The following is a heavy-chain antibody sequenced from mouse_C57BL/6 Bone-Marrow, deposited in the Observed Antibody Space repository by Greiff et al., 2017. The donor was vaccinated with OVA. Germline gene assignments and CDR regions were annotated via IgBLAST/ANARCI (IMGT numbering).Heavy chain of an antibody. D-gene: IGHD1-1*01. Sequence: VQLQQSGAELARPGASVKLSCKASGYTFTSYGISWVKQRTGQGLEWIGEIYPRGGNTYYNEKFKGKATLTADKSSSTAYMELRSLTSEDSAVYFCASRVTTVVAPDYWGQGTTLTVSS. J-gene: IGHJ2*01. CDR3: ASRVTTVVAPDY. CDR2: IYPRGGNT. V-gene: IGHV1-81*01. CDR1: GYTFTSYG.